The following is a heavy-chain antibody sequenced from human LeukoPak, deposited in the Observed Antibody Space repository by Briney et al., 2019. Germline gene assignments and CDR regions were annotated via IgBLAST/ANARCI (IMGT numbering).Heavy chain of an antibody. Sequence: PSETLSLTCTVSGGSISNGDYYWGWIRQPPGKGLEWIGSIYYSGSTYYNPSLKSRVTISVDTSKNQFSLKLSSVTAADTAVYYCARDRRYFDWLLSIRDAFDIWGQGTMVTVSS. CDR1: GGSISNGDYY. D-gene: IGHD3-9*01. CDR3: ARDRRYFDWLLSIRDAFDI. CDR2: IYYSGST. J-gene: IGHJ3*02. V-gene: IGHV4-39*07.